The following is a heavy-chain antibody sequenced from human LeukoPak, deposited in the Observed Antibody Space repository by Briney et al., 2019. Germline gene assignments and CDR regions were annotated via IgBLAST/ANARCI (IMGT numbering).Heavy chain of an antibody. J-gene: IGHJ4*02. CDR2: ISWNSGSI. D-gene: IGHD1-26*01. Sequence: GGSLRLSCAASGCTFDDYAMHWVRQAPGKGLEWVSGISWNSGSIGYADSVKGRFTISRDNAKNSLYLQMNSLRAEDTALYYCAKDTESGSQGYFDYWGQGALVTVSS. CDR3: AKDTESGSQGYFDY. V-gene: IGHV3-9*01. CDR1: GCTFDDYA.